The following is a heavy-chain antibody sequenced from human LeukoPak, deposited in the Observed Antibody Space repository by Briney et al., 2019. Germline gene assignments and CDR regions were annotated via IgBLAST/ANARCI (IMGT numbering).Heavy chain of an antibody. CDR2: ISGSGDTM. V-gene: IGHV3-48*03. D-gene: IGHD6-19*01. CDR3: ARGAVAGTPPVDY. Sequence: GGSLRPSCAASGFTFSSHEMNWVRQAPGKGLEWLSYISGSGDTMYYADSVRGRFTISRDNAKNSLYLQMNSLRTEDSALYSCARGAVAGTPPVDYWGPGTLVTVSS. CDR1: GFTFSSHE. J-gene: IGHJ4*02.